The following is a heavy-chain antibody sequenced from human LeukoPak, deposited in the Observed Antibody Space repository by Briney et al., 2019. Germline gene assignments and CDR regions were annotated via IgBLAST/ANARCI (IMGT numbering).Heavy chain of an antibody. CDR2: ITPDGSST. D-gene: IGHD3-9*01. CDR3: VRDGLAADWDLAY. J-gene: IGHJ4*02. Sequence: GGSLRLSCAASGFTFSSYWMHWVRQAPGKKLMWVSQITPDGSSTLYADSVRGRFTVSRDNSKNTLYLQVHSLRVEGTAIYYCVRDGLAADWDLAYWGQGTLVTVSS. V-gene: IGHV3-74*01. CDR1: GFTFSSYW.